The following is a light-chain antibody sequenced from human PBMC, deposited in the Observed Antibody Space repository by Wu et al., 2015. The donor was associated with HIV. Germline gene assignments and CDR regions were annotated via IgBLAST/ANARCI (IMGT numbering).Light chain of an antibody. Sequence: EIVLTQSPGTLSLSPGERATLSCRASQSVSSSYLAWCQQKPGQAPRLLIYGASSRATGIPDRFSGSGSGTDFTLTISRLEPEDFAVYYCQQYDRSPAITFGQGTRLEIK. V-gene: IGKV3-20*01. J-gene: IGKJ5*01. CDR2: GAS. CDR3: QQYDRSPAIT. CDR1: QSVSSSY.